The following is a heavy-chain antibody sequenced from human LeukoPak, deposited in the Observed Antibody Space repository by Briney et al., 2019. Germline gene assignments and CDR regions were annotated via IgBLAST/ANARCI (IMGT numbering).Heavy chain of an antibody. J-gene: IGHJ5*02. CDR2: IVVGSGNT. Sequence: SVTVSFTASGFTFINSAVQWVRQARGQRLEWIGWIVVGSGNTNYAQKFQERFTFTRDMSTNTAYMELSGLRSEDTAVYYCAADSGYLWGQGTLVIVSS. CDR3: AADSGYL. CDR1: GFTFINSA. V-gene: IGHV1-58*01.